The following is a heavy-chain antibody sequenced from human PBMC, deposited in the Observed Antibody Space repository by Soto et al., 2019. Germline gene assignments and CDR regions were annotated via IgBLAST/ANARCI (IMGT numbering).Heavy chain of an antibody. D-gene: IGHD6-13*01. CDR1: GFTFDDYA. J-gene: IGHJ4*02. CDR3: VKDRAAGGLHYFDN. CDR2: ITWNSGYI. Sequence: EVQLVESGGGLVEPGRSLRLSCAASGFTFDDYAMHWVRQAPGKGLEWVSGITWNSGYIGYADSVQGRFTISRDNAKNSLYLQLNSLRAEDTVLYYCVKDRAAGGLHYFDNWGQGTLVTVSS. V-gene: IGHV3-9*01.